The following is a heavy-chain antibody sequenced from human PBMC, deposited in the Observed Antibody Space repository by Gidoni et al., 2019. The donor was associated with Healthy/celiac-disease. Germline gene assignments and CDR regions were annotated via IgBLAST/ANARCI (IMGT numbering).Heavy chain of an antibody. Sequence: QVQLVQSGAEVKKPGAAVKVSCKAYGGTFSSYANRWVRQAPGPGLEWMGGIIPICGTANYAQKFPGRVTITADESTSTAYMELSSLRSEDTAVYYCARRRDSSGWYVDDYWGQGTLVTVSS. J-gene: IGHJ4*01. V-gene: IGHV1-69*01. D-gene: IGHD6-19*01. CDR3: ARRRDSSGWYVDDY. CDR2: IIPICGTA. CDR1: GGTFSSYA.